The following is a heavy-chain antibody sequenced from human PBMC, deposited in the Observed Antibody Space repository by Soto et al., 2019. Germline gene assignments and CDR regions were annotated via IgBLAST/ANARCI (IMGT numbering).Heavy chain of an antibody. D-gene: IGHD4-4*01. CDR3: AREARTDSNYGYYYYMDV. Sequence: GGSLRLSCAASGFTFSSYSMNWVRQAPGKGLEWVSSISSSSSYIYYADSVKGRFTISRDNAKNSLYLQMNSLRAEDTAVYYCAREARTDSNYGYYYYMDVWGKGTTVTVSS. CDR1: GFTFSSYS. CDR2: ISSSSSYI. J-gene: IGHJ6*03. V-gene: IGHV3-21*01.